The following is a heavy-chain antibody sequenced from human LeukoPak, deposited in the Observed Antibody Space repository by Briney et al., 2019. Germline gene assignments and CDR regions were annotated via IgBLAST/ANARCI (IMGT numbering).Heavy chain of an antibody. D-gene: IGHD4-17*01. CDR2: INPNSGGT. V-gene: IGHV1-2*02. CDR1: GYTFTGYY. Sequence: ASVKVSCKASGYTFTGYYMHWVRQAPGQGLEWMGWINPNSGGTNYAQKFQGRVTMTRDTSISTAYMELSRLRSDDTAVYYCTRDTGTTGEVKFDPWGQGTLVTVSS. CDR3: TRDTGTTGEVKFDP. J-gene: IGHJ5*02.